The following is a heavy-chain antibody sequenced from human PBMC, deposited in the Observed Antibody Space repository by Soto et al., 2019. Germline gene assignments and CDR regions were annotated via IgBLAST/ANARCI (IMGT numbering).Heavy chain of an antibody. V-gene: IGHV4-61*08. CDR3: AREGSHSAYNFAIGIQLWSFDR. CDR1: GGSVSSGDYY. J-gene: IGHJ5*02. Sequence: SETLSLTCTVSGGSVSSGDYYWSWIRQPPGKGLEWNGYIYYSGNTNYNPSLKSRVIISVDTSKNLFSLKLTSVTAADMAVYYCAREGSHSAYNFAIGIQLWSFDRWGQGLPVTVSS. D-gene: IGHD1-1*01. CDR2: IYYSGNT.